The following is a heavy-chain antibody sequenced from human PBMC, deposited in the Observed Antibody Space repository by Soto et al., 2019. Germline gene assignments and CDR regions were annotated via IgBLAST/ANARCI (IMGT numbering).Heavy chain of an antibody. Sequence: QLQESGPGLVKPSETLSLTCTVSGGSILSSNFYLGWIRQPPGMVLEWIGRVEYGGSTYDNPSLKSRVTSSAYTSKNQFSLKLTSVPAADTALYYCARHVRGAVTMNWFDPLGHGTLATVSS. CDR1: GGSILSSNFY. V-gene: IGHV4-39*01. D-gene: IGHD3-10*02. CDR3: ARHVRGAVTMNWFDP. J-gene: IGHJ5*02. CDR2: VEYGGST.